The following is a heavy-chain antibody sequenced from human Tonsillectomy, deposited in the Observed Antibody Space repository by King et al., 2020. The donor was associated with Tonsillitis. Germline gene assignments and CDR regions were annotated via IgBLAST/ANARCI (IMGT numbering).Heavy chain of an antibody. D-gene: IGHD3-22*01. Sequence: VQLVESGGGLVQPGGSLRLSCAASGFTFSSDAMSWVRQAPGKGLEWVSAFSGSGGSTYYADSVKGRFTISRDNSKNRLYLQMNSLRAEDRAVYYCAKDLGTMRLRTFDIWGQGTMVTVSS. CDR1: GFTFSSDA. CDR3: AKDLGTMRLRTFDI. J-gene: IGHJ3*02. CDR2: FSGSGGST. V-gene: IGHV3-23*04.